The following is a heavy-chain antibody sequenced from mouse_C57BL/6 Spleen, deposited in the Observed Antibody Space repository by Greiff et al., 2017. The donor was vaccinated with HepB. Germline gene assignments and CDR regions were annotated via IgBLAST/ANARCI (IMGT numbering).Heavy chain of an antibody. CDR3: ARRGFDYYCGFAY. CDR1: GYTFTSYW. CDR2: INPSDGGT. V-gene: IGHV1-53*01. D-gene: IGHD1-1*01. Sequence: VQLQQPGTELVKPGASVKLSCKASGYTFTSYWMHWVKQRPEQGLEWIGNINPSDGGTNYNEKFKSKATLTVDKSSSTAYMQLSSLTSEDSAVYYCARRGFDYYCGFAYWGQGTLVTVSA. J-gene: IGHJ3*01.